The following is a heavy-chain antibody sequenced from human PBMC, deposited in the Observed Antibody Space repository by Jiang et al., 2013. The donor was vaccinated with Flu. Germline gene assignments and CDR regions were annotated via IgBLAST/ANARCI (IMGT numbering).Heavy chain of an antibody. J-gene: IGHJ3*02. D-gene: IGHD1-26*01. CDR2: IYPGDSDT. CDR3: ASTRATDAFDI. Sequence: RKGLEWMGIIYPGDSDTRYSPSFQGQVTISADKSISTAYLQWSSLKASDTAMYYCASTRATDAFDIWGQGTMVTVSS. V-gene: IGHV5-51*01.